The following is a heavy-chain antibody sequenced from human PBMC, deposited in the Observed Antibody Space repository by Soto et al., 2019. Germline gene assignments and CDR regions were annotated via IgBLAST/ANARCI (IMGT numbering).Heavy chain of an antibody. V-gene: IGHV3-21*01. CDR2: ISSSSSYI. J-gene: IGHJ6*02. CDR3: ARDRAAAPDGMDV. CDR1: GFTFSSYS. D-gene: IGHD6-13*01. Sequence: EVQLVESGGGLVKPGGSLRLSCAASGFTFSSYSMNWVRQAPGKGLAWVSSISSSSSYIYYADSVKGRFTISRDNAKNSLYLQMNSLRAEDTAVYYCARDRAAAPDGMDVWGQGTTVTVSS.